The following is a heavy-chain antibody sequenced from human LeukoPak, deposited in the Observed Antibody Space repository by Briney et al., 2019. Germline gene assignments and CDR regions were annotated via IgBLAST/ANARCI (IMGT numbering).Heavy chain of an antibody. CDR1: GFTFSAYA. V-gene: IGHV3-23*01. CDR3: AKDGLSYDGSKLVYYFDF. J-gene: IGHJ4*02. CDR2: NIWSGDAA. Sequence: GGSLRLSCVASGFTFSAYAMSWVRQAPGKGLEWVSSNIWSGDAAYYADSVKGRFTISRDNSRNTLYLQMNSLRAEDTALYYCAKDGLSYDGSKLVYYFDFWGQGTLVAVSS. D-gene: IGHD3-22*01.